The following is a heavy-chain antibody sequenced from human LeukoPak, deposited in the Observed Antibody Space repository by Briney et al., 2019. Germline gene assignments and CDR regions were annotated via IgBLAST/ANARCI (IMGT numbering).Heavy chain of an antibody. Sequence: GGSLRLSCAASGFIFSNYAMIWVRQAPGKGLEWVSYISSSGSTIYYADSVKGRFTISRDNAKNSLYLQMNSLRAEDTAVYYCAELGITMIGGVWGKGTTVTISS. D-gene: IGHD3-10*02. CDR1: GFIFSNYA. V-gene: IGHV3-48*03. J-gene: IGHJ6*04. CDR2: ISSSGSTI. CDR3: AELGITMIGGV.